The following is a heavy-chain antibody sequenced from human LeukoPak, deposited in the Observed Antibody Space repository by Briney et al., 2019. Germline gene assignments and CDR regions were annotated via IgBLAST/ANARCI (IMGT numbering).Heavy chain of an antibody. Sequence: SETLSLTCAVYGGSFSGYYWSWIRQPPGKGLEWIGSIYHSGSTYYNPSLKSRVTISVDTSKNQFSLKLSSVTAADTAVYYCARLDRSSWANYYYYYMDVWGKGTTVTISS. D-gene: IGHD6-13*01. CDR3: ARLDRSSWANYYYYYMDV. J-gene: IGHJ6*03. CDR1: GGSFSGYY. CDR2: IYHSGST. V-gene: IGHV4-34*01.